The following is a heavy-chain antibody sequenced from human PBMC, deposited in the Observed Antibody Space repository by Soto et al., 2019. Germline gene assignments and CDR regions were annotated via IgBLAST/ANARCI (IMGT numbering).Heavy chain of an antibody. CDR2: IKQDGSEK. D-gene: IGHD6-13*01. Sequence: PGGSLRLSCAASGFTFSSYWMSWVRQAPGKGLEWVANIKQDGSEKYYVDSVKGRFTISRDNAKNSLYLQMNSLRAEDTAVYYCARDRVGGGYSSSWPRGDYHDMDVWGQGTTVTVSS. CDR3: ARDRVGGGYSSSWPRGDYHDMDV. CDR1: GFTFSSYW. V-gene: IGHV3-7*03. J-gene: IGHJ6*02.